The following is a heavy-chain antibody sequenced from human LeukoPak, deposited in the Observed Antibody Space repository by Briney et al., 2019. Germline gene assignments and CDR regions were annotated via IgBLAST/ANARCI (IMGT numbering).Heavy chain of an antibody. CDR3: ARDSSSSYSDAFDI. D-gene: IGHD6-13*01. V-gene: IGHV4-38-2*01. Sequence: PSETLSLTCAVSGYSISSGYYWGWIRQPPGKGLEWIGSIYHNGSTYYNPSLKSRVTISVDTSKNQFSLKPSSVTAADTAVYYCARDSSSSYSDAFDIWGQGTMVTVSS. CDR2: IYHNGST. J-gene: IGHJ3*02. CDR1: GYSISSGYY.